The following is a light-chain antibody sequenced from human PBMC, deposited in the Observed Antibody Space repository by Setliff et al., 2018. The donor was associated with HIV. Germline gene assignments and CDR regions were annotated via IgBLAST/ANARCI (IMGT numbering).Light chain of an antibody. J-gene: IGLJ1*01. CDR1: SSDVGGYNY. CDR2: DVS. CDR3: CSYAGSYTYI. V-gene: IGLV2-11*01. Sequence: QSALAQPRSVSVSPGQSVTISCTGTSSDVGGYNYVSWYQQHPGKAPKLMIYDVSKRPSGVPDRFSGSKSGNTASLTISGLQAEDESDYYCCSYAGSYTYIFGSGTKGTV.